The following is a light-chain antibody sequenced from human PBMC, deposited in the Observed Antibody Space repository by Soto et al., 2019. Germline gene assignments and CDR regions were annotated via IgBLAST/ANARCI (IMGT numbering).Light chain of an antibody. CDR3: QQYNNWPPVT. Sequence: EIVMTQSPATLSVSPGERATLSCRASQSVSNNLAWYQQKPGQTPRLLIYGASTRATGIPVRFSGSGSGTEFSLTISSLQSEDFAVYYCQQYNNWPPVTFGQGTKLEIK. CDR2: GAS. CDR1: QSVSNN. V-gene: IGKV3-15*01. J-gene: IGKJ2*01.